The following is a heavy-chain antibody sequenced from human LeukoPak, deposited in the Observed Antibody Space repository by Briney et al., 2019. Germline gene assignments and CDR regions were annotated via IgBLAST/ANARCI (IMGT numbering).Heavy chain of an antibody. J-gene: IGHJ4*02. CDR2: INPNSGGT. Sequence: ASVKVSCKASGYTFTGYYMHWVRQAPGQGLEWMGWINPNSGGTNYAQKFQGRVTMTRDTSISTAYMELSRLRSDDTAVYYCARASHSYYYDSSGYYGYWGQGTLVTVSS. CDR1: GYTFTGYY. V-gene: IGHV1-2*02. D-gene: IGHD3-22*01. CDR3: ARASHSYYYDSSGYYGY.